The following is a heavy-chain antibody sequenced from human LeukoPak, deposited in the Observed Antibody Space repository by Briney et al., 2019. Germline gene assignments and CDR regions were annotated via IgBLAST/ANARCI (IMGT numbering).Heavy chain of an antibody. CDR3: ARRPEGRASGYWFDP. J-gene: IGHJ5*02. CDR1: GGSISSYY. D-gene: IGHD1-14*01. Sequence: PSETLSLTCTVSGGSISSYYWSWIRQPPGKGLEWIGYIYYSGSTNYNPSLKSRVTISVDTSKNQFSLKLSSVTAADTAVYYCARRPEGRASGYWFDPWGQGTLATVSS. V-gene: IGHV4-59*08. CDR2: IYYSGST.